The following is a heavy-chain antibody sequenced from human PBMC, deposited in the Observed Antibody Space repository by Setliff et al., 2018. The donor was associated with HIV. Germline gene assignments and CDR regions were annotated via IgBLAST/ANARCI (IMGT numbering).Heavy chain of an antibody. CDR3: ARQGSWLDS. Sequence: SETLSLTCTVAGGSISSYYWSWIRQPPGEGLEGIGYSHNNGNTHYNPSLKSRVTISVDTSKNHVSLRLNSVTDADTAVYYCARQGSWLDSWGQGTLVTVPQ. CDR2: SHNNGNT. CDR1: GGSISSYY. D-gene: IGHD3-10*01. J-gene: IGHJ5*01. V-gene: IGHV4-59*08.